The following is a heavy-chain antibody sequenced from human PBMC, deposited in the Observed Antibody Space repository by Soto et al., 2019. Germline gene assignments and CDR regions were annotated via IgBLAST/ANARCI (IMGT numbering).Heavy chain of an antibody. CDR1: GFAFSSYG. D-gene: IGHD3-16*01. Sequence: QVQLVESGGGVVQPGGSLRLSCVASGFAFSSYGMHWVRQAPGKGLEWVAVLWCDGSNKHYADSVKGRFTISRDNSKNTLSLQMPSLSAEDTAVYYWAMGGFSTSWKYYFDFWGPGTLVTASS. V-gene: IGHV3-33*01. CDR3: AMGGFSTSWKYYFDF. CDR2: LWCDGSNK. J-gene: IGHJ4*02.